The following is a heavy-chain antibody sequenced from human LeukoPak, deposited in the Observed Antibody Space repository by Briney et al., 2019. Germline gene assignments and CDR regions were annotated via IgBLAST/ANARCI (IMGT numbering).Heavy chain of an antibody. Sequence: SGTLSLTCAVSGGSISSSNWWSWVRQPPGKGLEWIGEIYYSGSTNYNPSLKSRVTISVDTSKNQFSLKLSSVTAADTAVYYCARHSKYYYDSSGSYVGYFQHWGQGTLVTVSS. V-gene: IGHV4-4*02. CDR1: GGSISSSNW. J-gene: IGHJ1*01. CDR3: ARHSKYYYDSSGSYVGYFQH. CDR2: IYYSGST. D-gene: IGHD3-22*01.